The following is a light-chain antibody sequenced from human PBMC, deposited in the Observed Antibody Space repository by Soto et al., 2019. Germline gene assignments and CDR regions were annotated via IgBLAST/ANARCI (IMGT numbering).Light chain of an antibody. J-gene: IGKJ1*01. CDR2: GAS. CDR3: QQYGGSPWT. CDR1: QSVSSY. V-gene: IGKV3-20*01. Sequence: ETVMTQSPATLSLSPGERATLSCRASQSVSSYLAWYQQKPGQAPRLLIYGASSRAIGIPDRFSGSASGADFTLTISRLQPEDFAVYYCQQYGGSPWTFGQGTKVDIK.